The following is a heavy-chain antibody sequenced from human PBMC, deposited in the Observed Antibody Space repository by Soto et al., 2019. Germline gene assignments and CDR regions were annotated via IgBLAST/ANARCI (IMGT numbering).Heavy chain of an antibody. D-gene: IGHD3-3*01. V-gene: IGHV4-4*07. CDR2: IYSSGNT. J-gene: IGHJ5*02. CDR1: GGTISGYY. CDR3: ARGQRFSDWFDP. Sequence: SETLSLTCSVSGGTISGYYWTWIRQPAGKGLEWIGRIYSSGNTKYNPSLQSRVTMSLDTSNNQFSLRLTSVTAADTAVYYCARGQRFSDWFDPWGQGTLVTVSS.